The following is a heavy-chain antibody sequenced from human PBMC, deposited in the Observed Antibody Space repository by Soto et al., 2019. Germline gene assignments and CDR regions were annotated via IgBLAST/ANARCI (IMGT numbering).Heavy chain of an antibody. CDR3: ARGRGGLGVYYYGMDV. CDR1: GGSFSGYN. D-gene: IGHD3-10*01. J-gene: IGHJ6*02. CDR2: TNHSGST. V-gene: IGHV4-34*01. Sequence: PSETLSLTCAVYGGSFSGYNWTWIRQPPGKGLEWIGETNHSGSTNYNPSLKSRVTISVDTSKNQFSLKLSSVTAADTAVYYCARGRGGLGVYYYGMDVWGQGTTVTVSS.